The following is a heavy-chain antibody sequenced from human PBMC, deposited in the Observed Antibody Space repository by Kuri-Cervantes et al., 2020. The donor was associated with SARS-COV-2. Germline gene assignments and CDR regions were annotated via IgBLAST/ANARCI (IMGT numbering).Heavy chain of an antibody. CDR2: IYSSGNT. J-gene: IGHJ4*02. V-gene: IGHV3-53*01. Sequence: GGSLRPPCQASGFTVNAIYMTWVRQAPGKGLEWVSLIYSSGNTHYADSVKGRFTISRDNSKNTLYLQLNSRRVDDTAVYYCARGGSCNSGTCFDYWGQGTLVTVSS. D-gene: IGHD2-15*01. CDR1: GFTVNAIY. CDR3: ARGGSCNSGTCFDY.